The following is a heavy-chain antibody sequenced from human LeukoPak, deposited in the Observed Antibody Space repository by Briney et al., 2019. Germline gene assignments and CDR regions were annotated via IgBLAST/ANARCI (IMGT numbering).Heavy chain of an antibody. J-gene: IGHJ6*02. CDR2: INSKSGGT. CDR3: ARVMVREVVGGMDV. V-gene: IGHV1-2*02. Sequence: ASVKVSCKASGYTFTGYYMHWVRQAPGQGLEWMGWINSKSGGTNYVQKFQGRVTMTRDTSTSTVYMELSSLRSEDTAVYYCARVMVREVVGGMDVWGQGTTVTVSS. D-gene: IGHD3-10*01. CDR1: GYTFTGYY.